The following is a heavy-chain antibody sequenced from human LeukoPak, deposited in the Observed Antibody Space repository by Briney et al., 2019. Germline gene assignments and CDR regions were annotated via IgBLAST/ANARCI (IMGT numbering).Heavy chain of an antibody. J-gene: IGHJ6*02. CDR3: ARAGRDVYYYYGMDV. CDR1: GFIVSSHY. CDR2: IYSGGST. Sequence: GGSLRLSCAASGFIVSSHYMSWVRQAPGKGLEWVSVIYSGGSTDYADSVKGRFTISRDISKNTVHLQMNSLRAEDTAVYYCARAGRDVYYYYGMDVWGQGTTVTVSS. V-gene: IGHV3-66*01.